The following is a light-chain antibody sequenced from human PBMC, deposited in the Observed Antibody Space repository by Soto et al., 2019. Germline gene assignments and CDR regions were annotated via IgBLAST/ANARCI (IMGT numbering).Light chain of an antibody. CDR2: GAS. V-gene: IGKV3-15*01. Sequence: EIVMAQSPATLSVSPGERATLSCRASQSISSNLAWYQQRPGQAPRLLIYGASTRATGIPARFSGSGSGTAFTLTISSLQSEGSAVYYCQQYTNWLTFGQGTKLEIK. CDR3: QQYTNWLT. CDR1: QSISSN. J-gene: IGKJ2*01.